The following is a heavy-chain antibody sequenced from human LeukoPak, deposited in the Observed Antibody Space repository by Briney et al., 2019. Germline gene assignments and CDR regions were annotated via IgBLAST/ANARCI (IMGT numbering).Heavy chain of an antibody. J-gene: IGHJ4*02. CDR1: GFTFSDYY. CDR2: ISSSSSYT. D-gene: IGHD5-18*01. CDR3: ARGYSYGYVDY. Sequence: KTGGSLRLSCAASGFTFSDYYMSWLRQAPGKGLEWVSYISSSSSYTNYADSVKGRLTISRDNTKNSLYLQMNSLRIEDTAVYYCARGYSYGYVDYWGQGTLVTVSS. V-gene: IGHV3-11*06.